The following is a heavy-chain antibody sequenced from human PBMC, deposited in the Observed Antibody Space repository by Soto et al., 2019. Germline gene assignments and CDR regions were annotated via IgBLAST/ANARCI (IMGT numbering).Heavy chain of an antibody. J-gene: IGHJ6*02. Sequence: ASVKFTCKASGYTFISHGIIWVRQAPGQGLEWMGWISGKNGNTNYAQKLQGRVTLTTDTSTSTAYMELRSLRSDDTAVYYCARVSSSIVVVPDYGMDVWGQGTTVTVS. CDR3: ARVSSSIVVVPDYGMDV. V-gene: IGHV1-18*04. D-gene: IGHD2-15*01. CDR1: GYTFISHG. CDR2: ISGKNGNT.